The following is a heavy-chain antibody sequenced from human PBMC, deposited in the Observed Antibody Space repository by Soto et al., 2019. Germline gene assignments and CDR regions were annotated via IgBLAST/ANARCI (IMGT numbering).Heavy chain of an antibody. CDR3: AKDMVRGVDSYYYYYGMDV. Sequence: GGSLRLSCAASGFTFSSYAMSWVRQAPGKGLEWVSAISGSGGSTYYADSVKGRFTISRDNSKNTLYLQMNSLKAEDTAVYYCAKDMVRGVDSYYYYYGMDVWGQGTTVTV. CDR2: ISGSGGST. D-gene: IGHD3-10*01. CDR1: GFTFSSYA. V-gene: IGHV3-23*01. J-gene: IGHJ6*02.